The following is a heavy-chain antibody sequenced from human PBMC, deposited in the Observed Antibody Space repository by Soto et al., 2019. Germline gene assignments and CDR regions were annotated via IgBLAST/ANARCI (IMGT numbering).Heavy chain of an antibody. CDR3: ARDFRYYGMDV. V-gene: IGHV3-53*01. CDR1: EFIDSSNY. J-gene: IGHJ6*02. CDR2: IYNTGTT. Sequence: GGSLRLSCAASEFIDSSNYLSWIRQAPGKGLEWVSVIYNTGTTYYGDSVKGRFTISRDISKNTLYLQMNSLRAEDTALYYCARDFRYYGMDVWGQGTTVTVSS.